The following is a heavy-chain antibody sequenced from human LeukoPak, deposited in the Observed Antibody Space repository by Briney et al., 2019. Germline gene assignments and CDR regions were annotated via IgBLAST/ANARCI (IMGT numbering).Heavy chain of an antibody. D-gene: IGHD3-3*01. CDR3: ARRYYDFWSGRHDAFDI. J-gene: IGHJ3*02. CDR2: IYPGDSDT. Sequence: GESLKISCKGSGYSFTSYWIGWVRQMPGKGLEWMGIIYPGDSDTRYSPSFQGQVTISADKSISTAYLQWSSLKASDTAMYYCARRYYDFWSGRHDAFDIWGQGTMVTVSS. CDR1: GYSFTSYW. V-gene: IGHV5-51*01.